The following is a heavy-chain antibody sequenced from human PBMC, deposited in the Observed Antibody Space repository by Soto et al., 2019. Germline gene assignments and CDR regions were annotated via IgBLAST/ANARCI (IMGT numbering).Heavy chain of an antibody. Sequence: ASVKGSCKASGYTFTSYDINWVRQATGQELEWMGWINAGNGNTKYSQKFQGRVTITRDTSASTAYMELSSLRSEDTAVYYCAGGLGVYDFDDGGQGTTVTV. J-gene: IGHJ4*02. CDR2: INAGNGNT. CDR3: AGGLGVYDFDD. CDR1: GYTFTSYD. D-gene: IGHD5-12*01. V-gene: IGHV1-3*01.